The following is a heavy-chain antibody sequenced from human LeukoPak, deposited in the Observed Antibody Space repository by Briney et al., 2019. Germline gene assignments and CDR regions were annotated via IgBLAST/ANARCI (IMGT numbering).Heavy chain of an antibody. CDR1: GFTFSSYA. Sequence: GGSLRLSCAASGFTFSSYAMSWVRQAPGKGLEWVSAISGSGGSTYYADSVKGRFTISRDNAKNSVYLQMNSLRAEDTAVYYCARERGIVAAGLTRWFDPWGQGTLVTVSS. CDR2: ISGSGGST. D-gene: IGHD6-13*01. CDR3: ARERGIVAAGLTRWFDP. J-gene: IGHJ5*02. V-gene: IGHV3-23*01.